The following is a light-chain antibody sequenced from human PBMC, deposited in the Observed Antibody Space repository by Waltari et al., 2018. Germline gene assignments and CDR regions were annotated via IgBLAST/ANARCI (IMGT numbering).Light chain of an antibody. CDR1: QSLLYSSNNENY. V-gene: IGKV4-1*01. CDR2: WAS. Sequence: DIVMTQSPESLAVPLGERATIHCKSSQSLLYSSNNENYLAWYQQKPGQPPKLLIYWASTRGSGVPDRFSGSGSGTDFTLTISSLQAEDVAVYYCQQYYSTPRTFGQGTKLEIK. J-gene: IGKJ2*01. CDR3: QQYYSTPRT.